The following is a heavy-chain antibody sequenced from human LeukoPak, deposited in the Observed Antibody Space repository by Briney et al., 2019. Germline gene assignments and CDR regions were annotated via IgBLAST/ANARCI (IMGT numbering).Heavy chain of an antibody. CDR3: ASDFGDYQPVDY. CDR2: ISFDGTNK. CDR1: GFRFNDHA. D-gene: IGHD2-21*01. Sequence: GGSLRLSCEASGFRFNDHAMHWVRQAPGKGLGWVAVISFDGTNKYYADSVDGRFTISRVNSKNTVFLQMDSLRREDTAVYFCASDFGDYQPVDYWGQGTLVTVSS. V-gene: IGHV3-30*14. J-gene: IGHJ4*02.